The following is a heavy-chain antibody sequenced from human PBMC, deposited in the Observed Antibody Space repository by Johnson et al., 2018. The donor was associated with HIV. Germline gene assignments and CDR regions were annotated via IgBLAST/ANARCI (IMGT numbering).Heavy chain of an antibody. Sequence: AQLAESAGGVVRPGGSLRLSCAASGFTLEDYGMSWVRQAPGKALERVTGVNRSGGNTASADSVKCRFTISRANAKNSLYLQMNLLCAEDTALYYCARDPRSWYDDAFDIWGQGTMVTVSS. CDR3: ARDPRSWYDDAFDI. CDR1: GFTLEDYG. V-gene: IGHV3-20*04. D-gene: IGHD6-13*01. J-gene: IGHJ3*02. CDR2: VNRSGGNT.